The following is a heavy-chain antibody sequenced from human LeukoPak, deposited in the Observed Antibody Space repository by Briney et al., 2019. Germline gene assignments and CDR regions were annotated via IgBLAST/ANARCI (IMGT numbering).Heavy chain of an antibody. D-gene: IGHD6-19*01. CDR3: ARDSGWSDYFDY. V-gene: IGHV3-21*01. Sequence: GGSLRLSCAASGFTFSSYSMNWGRQAPGKGLEWVSCITSSSRYMYYADSVKGRFTISRDNAKNSLYLQMNSLRAEDTAVYYCARDSGWSDYFDYWGQGTLVTVSS. CDR2: ITSSSRYM. J-gene: IGHJ4*02. CDR1: GFTFSSYS.